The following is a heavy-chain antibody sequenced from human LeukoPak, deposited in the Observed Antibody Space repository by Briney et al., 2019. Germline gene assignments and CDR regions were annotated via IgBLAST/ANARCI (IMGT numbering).Heavy chain of an antibody. CDR1: GFTFSSYW. CDR3: ASPTGYSSAEDV. CDR2: IKQDGSEK. Sequence: GGSLRLSCAASGFTFSSYWMSWVRQAPAKGLEWVANIKQDGSEKYYVDSVKGRFTISRDNAKNSLYLQMNSLRAEDTAVYYCASPTGYSSAEDVWGQGTTVTVSS. D-gene: IGHD6-19*01. V-gene: IGHV3-7*01. J-gene: IGHJ6*02.